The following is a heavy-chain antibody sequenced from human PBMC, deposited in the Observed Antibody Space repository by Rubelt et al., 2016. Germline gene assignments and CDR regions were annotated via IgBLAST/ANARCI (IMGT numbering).Heavy chain of an antibody. D-gene: IGHD2-15*01. CDR3: ARECQLPGSGGSCYVDY. CDR2: ISYSGSP. Sequence: QLQLQESGPGLVKPSETLSLTCTVSGGSISSSSYYWGWIRQPPGKGLEWIGYISYSGSPYYNPSLKGLVTRSVYTSKNQFSLKLSSVTAADTAVYYCARECQLPGSGGSCYVDYWGQGTLVTVSS. J-gene: IGHJ4*02. V-gene: IGHV4-31*01. CDR1: GGSISSSSYY.